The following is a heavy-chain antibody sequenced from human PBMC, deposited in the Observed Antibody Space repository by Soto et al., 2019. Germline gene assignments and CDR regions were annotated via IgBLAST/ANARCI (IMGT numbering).Heavy chain of an antibody. J-gene: IGHJ6*02. CDR2: ISSSGSTI. V-gene: IGHV3-48*03. CDR3: AREGGSSSWPNYYYYYGMDV. D-gene: IGHD6-13*01. Sequence: LRLSCAASGFTFSSYEMNWVRQAPGKGLEWVSYISSSGSTIYYADSVKGRFTISRDNAKNSLYLQMNSLRAEDTAVYYCAREGGSSSWPNYYYYYGMDVWGQGTTVTVSS. CDR1: GFTFSSYE.